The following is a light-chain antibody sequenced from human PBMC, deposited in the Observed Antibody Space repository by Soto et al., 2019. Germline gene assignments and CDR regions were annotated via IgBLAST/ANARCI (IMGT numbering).Light chain of an antibody. CDR2: GAS. CDR3: QQYNNWPQT. CDR1: QSVSSN. Sequence: EIVMTQSPATLSVSPGERATLSCRASQSVSSNLAWYQQKPGQAPRLLIYGASTRATGIPARFSGSGSGTEFALTISSRLSEDFAVYYCQQYNNWPQTFGQGTEVEIK. J-gene: IGKJ1*01. V-gene: IGKV3-15*01.